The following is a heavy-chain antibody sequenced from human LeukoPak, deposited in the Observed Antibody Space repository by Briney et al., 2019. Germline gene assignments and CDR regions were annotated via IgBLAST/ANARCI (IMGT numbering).Heavy chain of an antibody. CDR3: ARSYGSGSYYSRYYYFYMDV. V-gene: IGHV4-4*09. Sequence: PSETLSLTCTVSGGSISSSYWSWIRQPPGKALEYIGCIHTSGSTNYNSSLKSRVTISMDMSKDQFSLMLSSVTAADTAVYFCARSYGSGSYYSRYYYFYMDVWGKGTTVTVSS. D-gene: IGHD3-10*01. CDR2: IHTSGST. J-gene: IGHJ6*03. CDR1: GGSISSSY.